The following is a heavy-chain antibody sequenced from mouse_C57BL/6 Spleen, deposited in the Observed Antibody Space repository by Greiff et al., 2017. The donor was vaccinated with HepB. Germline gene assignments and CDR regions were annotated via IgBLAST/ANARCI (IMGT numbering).Heavy chain of an antibody. Sequence: EVKLMESGPELVKPGASVKISCKASGYSFTDYNMNWVKQSNGKSLEWIGVINPNYGTTSYNQKFKGKATLTVDQSSSTAYMQLNSLTSEDSAVYYCAREGDYDVDYYAMDYWGQGTSVTVSS. CDR1: GYSFTDYN. V-gene: IGHV1-39*01. CDR3: AREGDYDVDYYAMDY. J-gene: IGHJ4*01. D-gene: IGHD2-4*01. CDR2: INPNYGTT.